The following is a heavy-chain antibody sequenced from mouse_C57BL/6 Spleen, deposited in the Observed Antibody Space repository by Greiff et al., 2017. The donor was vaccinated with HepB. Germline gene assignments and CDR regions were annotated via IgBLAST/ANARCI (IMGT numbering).Heavy chain of an antibody. V-gene: IGHV1-80*01. D-gene: IGHD2-4*01. CDR3: ARSGLPFYAMDY. CDR2: IYPGDGDT. J-gene: IGHJ4*01. Sequence: VQRVESGAELVKPGASVKISCKASGYAFSSYWMNWVKQRPGKGLEWIGQIYPGDGDTNYNGKFKGKATLTADKSSSTAYMQLSSLTSEDSAVYFCARSGLPFYAMDYWGQGTSVTVSS. CDR1: GYAFSSYW.